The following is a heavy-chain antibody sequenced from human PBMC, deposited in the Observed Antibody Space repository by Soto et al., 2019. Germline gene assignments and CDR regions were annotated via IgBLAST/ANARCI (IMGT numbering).Heavy chain of an antibody. D-gene: IGHD3-22*01. J-gene: IGHJ6*02. CDR2: IIPIFGTA. Sequence: QVQLVQSGAEVKKPGSSVKVSCKASGGTFSSYAISWVRQAPGQGLEWMGGIIPIFGTANYAQKFQGRVTITADESTSTAYMELSSLRSEDTAVYYCARALGIYDDDPVHYYYYGMDVWGQGTTVTVSS. V-gene: IGHV1-69*01. CDR3: ARALGIYDDDPVHYYYYGMDV. CDR1: GGTFSSYA.